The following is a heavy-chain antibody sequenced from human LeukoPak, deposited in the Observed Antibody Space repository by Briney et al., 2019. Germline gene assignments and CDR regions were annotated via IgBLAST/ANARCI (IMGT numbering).Heavy chain of an antibody. V-gene: IGHV1-69*01. J-gene: IGHJ3*02. D-gene: IGHD3-22*01. CDR1: GGTLNSYS. CDR2: IIPIFSTA. Sequence: SVKVSCKASGGTLNSYSITWVRQAPGQGLEWMGGIIPIFSTANYAQKFQGRVTITADESTNTAYMELSSLTSDDTAVYYCAREDYDSSGYLLAFDIWGQGTMVTVSS. CDR3: AREDYDSSGYLLAFDI.